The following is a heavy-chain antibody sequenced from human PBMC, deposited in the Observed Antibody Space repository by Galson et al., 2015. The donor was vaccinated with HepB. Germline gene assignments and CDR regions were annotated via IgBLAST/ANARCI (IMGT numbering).Heavy chain of an antibody. CDR1: GYSFTSYW. V-gene: IGHV5-10-1*01. J-gene: IGHJ4*02. CDR2: VDPSDSYT. Sequence: QSGAEVKKPGESLRISCKGSGYSFTSYWISWVRQMPGKGLEWMGRVDPSDSYTNYSPSFQGHVTISADKSISTAYLQWSSLKASDTAMYYCARGKDPYGSGSYYLDYWGQGTLVTVSS. D-gene: IGHD3-10*01. CDR3: ARGKDPYGSGSYYLDY.